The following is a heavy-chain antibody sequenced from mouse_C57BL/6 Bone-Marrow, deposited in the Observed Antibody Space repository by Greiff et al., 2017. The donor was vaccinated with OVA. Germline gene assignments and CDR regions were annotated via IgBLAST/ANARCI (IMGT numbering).Heavy chain of an antibody. CDR2: INPGSGGT. D-gene: IGHD1-1*01. CDR1: GYAFTNYL. J-gene: IGHJ2*01. V-gene: IGHV1-54*01. Sequence: VQLQESGAELVRPGTSVKVSCKASGYAFTNYLIERVKQRPGQGLEWIGVINPGSGGTNYNEKFKGKATLTADKSSSTAYMQLSSLTSEDSAVYFCARVDYGSSYYFDYWGQGTTLTVSS. CDR3: ARVDYGSSYYFDY.